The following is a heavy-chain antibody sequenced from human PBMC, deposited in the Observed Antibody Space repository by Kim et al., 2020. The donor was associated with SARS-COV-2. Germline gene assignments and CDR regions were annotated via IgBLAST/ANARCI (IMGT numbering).Heavy chain of an antibody. D-gene: IGHD6-13*01. J-gene: IGHJ4*02. CDR1: GFTFSSYA. Sequence: GGSLRLSCAASGFTFSSYAMHWVRQAPGKGLELVAVISYDGSNKYYADSVKGRFTISRDNSKNTLYLQMNSLRAEDTAVYYCARSIAAAGTFGYWGQRTL. V-gene: IGHV3-30-3*01. CDR2: ISYDGSNK. CDR3: ARSIAAAGTFGY.